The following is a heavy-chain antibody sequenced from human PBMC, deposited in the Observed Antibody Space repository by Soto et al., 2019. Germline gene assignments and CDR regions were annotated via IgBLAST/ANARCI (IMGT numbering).Heavy chain of an antibody. V-gene: IGHV1-69*01. CDR2: IIPIFGTA. CDR1: GGTFSSYA. D-gene: IGHD1-26*01. CDR3: AREVGATLNWFDP. Sequence: QVQLVQSGAEVKKPGSSVKVSCKASGGTFSSYAISWVRQAPGQGLEWMGGIIPIFGTANYAQKFQGRVTITADECTSTSYMLLSSLRSEDTAVYYCAREVGATLNWFDPWGQGTLVTVSS. J-gene: IGHJ5*02.